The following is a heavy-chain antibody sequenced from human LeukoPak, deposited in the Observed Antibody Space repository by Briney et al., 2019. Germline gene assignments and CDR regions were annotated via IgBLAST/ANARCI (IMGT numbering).Heavy chain of an antibody. Sequence: GGSLRLSCAASEFTFTNYALDWVRQAPGKGLEWAAAISYDGTHKFYADSVKGRFTISRDKSKNTVYLQMNSLRAEDAAVYYCANGGCSGGSCQSPPLGYWGQGTLVTVSS. CDR1: EFTFTNYA. J-gene: IGHJ4*02. CDR2: ISYDGTHK. V-gene: IGHV3-30*18. D-gene: IGHD2-15*01. CDR3: ANGGCSGGSCQSPPLGY.